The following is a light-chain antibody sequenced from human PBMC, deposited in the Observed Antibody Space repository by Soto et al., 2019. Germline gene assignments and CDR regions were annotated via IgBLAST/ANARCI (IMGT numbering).Light chain of an antibody. J-gene: IGLJ2*01. CDR2: EVS. Sequence: QSVLTQPPSASGSPGQSVTISCTGSSSDVGGYNYVSWYQHHPGKAPKLMIYEVSEWPSGVPDRFSGSKSGNTASLTVSGLQADDEADYYCSSYAGSNNLVFGGGTKVTVL. CDR3: SSYAGSNNLV. V-gene: IGLV2-8*01. CDR1: SSDVGGYNY.